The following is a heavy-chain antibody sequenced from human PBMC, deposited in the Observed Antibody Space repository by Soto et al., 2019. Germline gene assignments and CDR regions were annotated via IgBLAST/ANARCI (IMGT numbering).Heavy chain of an antibody. CDR3: AKDRREGGNSAFYFDF. CDR1: GFTFSNYA. CDR2: ISATGGGT. Sequence: GGSLRLSCAASGFTFSNYAMSWVRQAPGKGLEWVSLISATGGGTYYADSVKGRFTISRDNSDNTLYLQVHSLRAEDTAVYYCAKDRREGGNSAFYFDFWGQGAQVTVSS. D-gene: IGHD3-16*01. J-gene: IGHJ5*01. V-gene: IGHV3-23*01.